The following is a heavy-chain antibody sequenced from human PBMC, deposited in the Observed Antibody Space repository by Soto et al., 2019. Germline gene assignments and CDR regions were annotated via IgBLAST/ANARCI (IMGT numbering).Heavy chain of an antibody. CDR3: ARRYCSAGSCFSDY. D-gene: IGHD2-15*01. CDR1: GGTFSSYA. J-gene: IGHJ4*02. V-gene: IGHV1-69*12. Sequence: QVQVVQSGAEVKKPGSSVKVSCKASGGTFSSYAISWVRQAPGQGLEWMGGVIPLFGTPTYAQKFQGRVTITADESTSTAYMELSSLRSEDTAIYCCARRYCSAGSCFSDYWGQGTLVTVSS. CDR2: VIPLFGTP.